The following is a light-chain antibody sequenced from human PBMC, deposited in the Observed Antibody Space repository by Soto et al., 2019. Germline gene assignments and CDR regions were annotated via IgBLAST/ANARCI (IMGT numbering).Light chain of an antibody. J-gene: IGLJ2*01. CDR3: YSAAGIDLVV. CDR1: VLAKKY. Sequence: SYELTQPSSVSVSPGQTARITCSGDVLAKKYARWFQQKPGQAPVLLIYNDSERPSGIPERFSDSGSGTTVTLTISGAQVEDEADYYCYSAAGIDLVVFGGGTKLTVL. CDR2: NDS. V-gene: IGLV3-27*01.